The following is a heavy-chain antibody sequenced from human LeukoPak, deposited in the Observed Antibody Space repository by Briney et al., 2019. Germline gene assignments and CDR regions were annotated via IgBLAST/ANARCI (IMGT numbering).Heavy chain of an antibody. V-gene: IGHV3-33*06. CDR1: GFTFSSYG. D-gene: IGHD2-2*02. CDR2: IWYDGSNK. Sequence: GGSLRLSCAASGFTFSSYGMHWVRQAPVKGLEWVAAIWYDGSNKDYADSVKGRFTISRDSSKNTLYLQMNSLRAEDTAVYYCAKWRIEAVLGCSSTSCYTARWFDPWGQGTLVTVSS. J-gene: IGHJ5*02. CDR3: AKWRIEAVLGCSSTSCYTARWFDP.